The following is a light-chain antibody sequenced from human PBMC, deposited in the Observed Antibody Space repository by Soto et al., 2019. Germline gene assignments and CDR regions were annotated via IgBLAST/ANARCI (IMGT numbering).Light chain of an antibody. CDR1: QTISSW. J-gene: IGKJ1*01. V-gene: IGKV1-5*03. Sequence: DIQMTQSPSTLSGSVGDRGTITCRASQTISSWLAWYQQKPGKAPKLLIYKASTLTSGVPSRFSGSGSGTEFTLTISSLQPDDFATYYCQHYNSYSEAFGQGTKVDIK. CDR2: KAS. CDR3: QHYNSYSEA.